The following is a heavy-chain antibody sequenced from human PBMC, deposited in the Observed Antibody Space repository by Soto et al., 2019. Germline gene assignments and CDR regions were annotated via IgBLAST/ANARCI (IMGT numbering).Heavy chain of an antibody. J-gene: IGHJ4*02. Sequence: EVQLVESGGALVPPGGSLRLSCAASGFTFSYYDMHWVRQADGKGLEWVAAIGTSDDTYYADSVQGRFSISREDAKDSLYLQMSSLRAEDTAVHYCARGLLGAIDYWGQGTLVTVSS. D-gene: IGHD3-16*01. CDR3: ARGLLGAIDY. V-gene: IGHV3-13*01. CDR1: GFTFSYYD. CDR2: IGTSDDT.